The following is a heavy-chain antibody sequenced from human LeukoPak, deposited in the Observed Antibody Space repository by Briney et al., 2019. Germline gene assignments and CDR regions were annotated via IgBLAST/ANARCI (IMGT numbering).Heavy chain of an antibody. D-gene: IGHD2-8*01. J-gene: IGHJ3*01. CDR2: ISDSGGST. CDR1: GFSFSSYA. CDR3: AKGKINHNGAFDA. Sequence: GGSLRLSCAASGFSFSSYAMSWVRQAPGKGLEWVSGISDSGGSTFYADSVKGRFTISRDNSKKKLFLQVDSLRVEDTAVYYCAKGKINHNGAFDAWGQGTRVTVSS. V-gene: IGHV3-23*01.